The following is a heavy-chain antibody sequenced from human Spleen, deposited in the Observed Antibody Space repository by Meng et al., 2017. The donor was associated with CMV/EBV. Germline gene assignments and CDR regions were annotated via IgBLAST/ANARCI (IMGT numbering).Heavy chain of an antibody. V-gene: IGHV3-20*04. D-gene: IGHD1-26*01. CDR1: GFNFDDHG. CDR3: ARLRGPTPSGNAFDV. CDR2: IRWNGDTT. J-gene: IGHJ3*01. Sequence: GESLKISCAASGFNFDDHGMSWVRQAPAKGLEWVAGIRWNGDTTGYVDSVKGRFTISRDNAKNSLYLQMNSLRVEDTALYYCARLRGPTPSGNAFDVWGQGTVVTVSS.